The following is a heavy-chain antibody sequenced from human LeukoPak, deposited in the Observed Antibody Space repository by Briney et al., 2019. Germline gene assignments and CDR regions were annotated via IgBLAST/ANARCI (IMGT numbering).Heavy chain of an antibody. Sequence: SETLSLTCTVSGDSISSSYWSWIRQPPGKGLEWIGYIYYSGSTNYNPSLKSRVTISVDTSKNQFSLKLSSVTAADTAVYYCARGFPGGVYYFDYWGQGTLVTVSS. V-gene: IGHV4-59*01. D-gene: IGHD3-3*01. CDR1: GDSISSSY. J-gene: IGHJ4*02. CDR2: IYYSGST. CDR3: ARGFPGGVYYFDY.